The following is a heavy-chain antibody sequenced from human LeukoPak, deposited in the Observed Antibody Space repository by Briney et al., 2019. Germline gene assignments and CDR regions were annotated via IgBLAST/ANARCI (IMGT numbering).Heavy chain of an antibody. Sequence: GGSLRLSCAASGFTFSNYAMSWVRQAPGKGLEWVSTITGSGDSTYYADPVKGRFTLSRDISKNTLYLQMNSLSAEDTAVYYCAKLYCSGSSCYSTDHWGQGTLVTVSS. D-gene: IGHD2-15*01. CDR3: AKLYCSGSSCYSTDH. V-gene: IGHV3-23*01. CDR1: GFTFSNYA. CDR2: ITGSGDST. J-gene: IGHJ4*02.